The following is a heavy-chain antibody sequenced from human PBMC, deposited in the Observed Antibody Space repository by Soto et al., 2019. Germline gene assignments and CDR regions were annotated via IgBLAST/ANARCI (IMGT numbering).Heavy chain of an antibody. D-gene: IGHD3-3*01. CDR2: THYRSKWYN. CDR3: ARHHDFFDY. CDR1: GDRVSTDSAA. V-gene: IGHV6-1*01. J-gene: IGHJ4*02. Sequence: LTCAISGDRVSTDSAAWNWIRQSPSRGLEWLGRTHYRSKWYNDYAVSVKSRMTINPDTSKNQFSLQLNSVTPEDTAVYYCARHHDFFDYWGQGTLVTVSS.